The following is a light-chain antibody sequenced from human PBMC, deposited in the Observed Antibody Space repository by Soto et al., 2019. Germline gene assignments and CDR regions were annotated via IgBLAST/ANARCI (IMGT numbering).Light chain of an antibody. CDR2: AAS. CDR3: QQYNNWPPLT. CDR1: QSVSSN. J-gene: IGKJ4*01. Sequence: EIVMTQSPATLSLSPGEGATLSCRASQSVSSNLAWYQQKPGQAPRLLIYAASTRATGIPARFSGSGSGTEFTLTISSLQSEDFAVYYCQQYNNWPPLTFGGGTKVEIK. V-gene: IGKV3-15*01.